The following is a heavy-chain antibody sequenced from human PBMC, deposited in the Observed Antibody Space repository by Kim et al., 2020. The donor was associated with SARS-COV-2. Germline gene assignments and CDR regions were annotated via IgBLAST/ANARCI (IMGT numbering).Heavy chain of an antibody. CDR1: GFTFSSYW. V-gene: IGHV3-7*01. CDR2: IKQDGSEK. CDR3: AREKHSSGWYARDY. J-gene: IGHJ4*02. Sequence: GGSLRLSCAASGFTFSSYWMSWVRQAPGKGLEWVANIKQDGSEKYYVDSVKGRFTISRDNAKNSLYLQMNSLRAEDTAVYYCAREKHSSGWYARDYWGQGTLVTVSS. D-gene: IGHD6-19*01.